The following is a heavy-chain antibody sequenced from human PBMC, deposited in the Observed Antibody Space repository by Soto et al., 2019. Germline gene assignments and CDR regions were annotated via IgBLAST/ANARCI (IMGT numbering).Heavy chain of an antibody. CDR2: IYYSGST. J-gene: IGHJ4*02. Sequence: QVQLQESGPGLVKPSGTLSLTCTVSGGSISSYYWSWIRQPPGKGLEWIGYIYYSGSTNYNPSLKSRVTISVDTSKNQFSLKLSSVTAADTAVYYCARARRRYCSGGSCYIFDYWGQGTLVTVTS. D-gene: IGHD2-15*01. V-gene: IGHV4-59*01. CDR1: GGSISSYY. CDR3: ARARRRYCSGGSCYIFDY.